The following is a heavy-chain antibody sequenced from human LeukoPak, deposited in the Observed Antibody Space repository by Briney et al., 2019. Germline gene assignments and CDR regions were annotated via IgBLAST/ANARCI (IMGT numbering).Heavy chain of an antibody. Sequence: RGAPRDSPAAPGFTFRDYYTCWICAAPRERLGRGSYIIISGITIYYAHSLKGPGTISRDKAKNSLYLQINSLRDENTAVYYCASVLGRRYYMDVWGKGTTVTVSS. CDR2: IIISGITI. CDR3: ASVLGRRYYMDV. V-gene: IGHV3-11*01. CDR1: GFTFRDYY. J-gene: IGHJ6*03. D-gene: IGHD3-10*01.